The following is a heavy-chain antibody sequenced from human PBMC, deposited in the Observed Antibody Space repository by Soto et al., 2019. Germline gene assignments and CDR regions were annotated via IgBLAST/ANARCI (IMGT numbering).Heavy chain of an antibody. CDR1: GYTFTSYA. CDR2: INAGNGNT. J-gene: IGHJ6*02. D-gene: IGHD1-26*01. CDR3: ASSATTADYYYGMDV. V-gene: IGHV1-3*05. Sequence: QVQLVQSGAEEKKPGASVKVSCKASGYTFTSYAMHWVRQAPGQRLEWMGRINAGNGNTKYSQKFQGRVTITRDTSASTAYMELSSLRSEDTAVYYCASSATTADYYYGMDVWGQGTTVTVSS.